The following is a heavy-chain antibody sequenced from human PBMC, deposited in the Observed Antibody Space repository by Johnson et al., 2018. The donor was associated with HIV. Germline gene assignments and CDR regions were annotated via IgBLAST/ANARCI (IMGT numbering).Heavy chain of an antibody. CDR3: AKVARYGGSGWVDAFDI. V-gene: IGHV3-66*02. CDR1: GLNVSGHY. CDR2: IYSGGLT. Sequence: VQLVESGGGLAQPGGSLRLSCAASGLNVSGHYMSWVRQSPGKGLEWVSVIYSGGLTYYAQSVKGRLTISRDNSENTLFLQMNTLRADDTAVYYCAKVARYGGSGWVDAFDIWGQGTMVTVS. D-gene: IGHD6-19*01. J-gene: IGHJ3*02.